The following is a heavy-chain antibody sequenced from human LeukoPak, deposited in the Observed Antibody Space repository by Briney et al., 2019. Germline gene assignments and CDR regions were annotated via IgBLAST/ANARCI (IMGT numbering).Heavy chain of an antibody. J-gene: IGHJ4*02. V-gene: IGHV4-61*02. D-gene: IGHD2-15*01. CDR3: ARLRNVVLFDY. CDR2: VSISGGT. Sequence: PSQTLSLTCTVSGDSISSDISYWSWIRQPAGKELEWIGRVSISGGTNYSPSLRSRVTISVDTSKNQFSLILSSVTAADTAMYFCARLRNVVLFDYWGQGTLVTVSS. CDR1: GDSISSDISY.